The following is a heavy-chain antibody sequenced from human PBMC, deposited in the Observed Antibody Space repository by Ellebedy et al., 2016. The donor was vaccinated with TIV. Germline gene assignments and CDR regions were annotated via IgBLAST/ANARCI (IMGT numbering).Heavy chain of an antibody. CDR2: IIPIFGTA. CDR3: ARGHVDTAMVHYFDY. D-gene: IGHD5-18*01. Sequence: SVKVSXXASGGTFSSYAISWVRQAPGQGLEWMGGIIPIFGTANYAQKFQGRVTITADESTSTAYMELSSLRSEDTAVYYCARGHVDTAMVHYFDYWGQGTLVTVSS. V-gene: IGHV1-69*13. J-gene: IGHJ4*02. CDR1: GGTFSSYA.